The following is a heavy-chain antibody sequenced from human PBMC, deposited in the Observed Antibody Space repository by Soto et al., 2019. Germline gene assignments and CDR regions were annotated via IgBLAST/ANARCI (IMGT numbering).Heavy chain of an antibody. CDR2: IYYSGST. CDR1: GGSISSYY. V-gene: IGHV4-59*01. CDR3: ARQGPNCSGGSCYYDY. Sequence: SETLSLTCTVSGGSISSYYWSWIRQPPGKGLEWIGYIYYSGSTNYNPSLKSRVTISVDTSKNQFSLKLSSVTAADTAVYYCARQGPNCSGGSCYYDYWGQGTLVTVSS. D-gene: IGHD2-15*01. J-gene: IGHJ4*02.